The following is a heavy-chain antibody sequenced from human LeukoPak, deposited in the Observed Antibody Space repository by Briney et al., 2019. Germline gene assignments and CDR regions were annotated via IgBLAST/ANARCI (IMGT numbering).Heavy chain of an antibody. CDR2: IWYDGSNQ. Sequence: SGGSLRLSCAASGLNFGNYGMHWVRQAPGKGLEWVAVIWYDGSNQYYVDSVKGRFTVSKDNAKNMLYLQMNSLRAEDTAVYYCATDRNGGKYYDYWGQGTLVTVSS. CDR3: ATDRNGGKYYDY. CDR1: GLNFGNYG. D-gene: IGHD1-26*01. J-gene: IGHJ4*02. V-gene: IGHV3-33*01.